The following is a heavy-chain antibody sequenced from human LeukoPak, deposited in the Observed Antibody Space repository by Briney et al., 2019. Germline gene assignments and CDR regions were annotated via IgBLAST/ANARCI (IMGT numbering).Heavy chain of an antibody. Sequence: GGSLRLSCAASGFTFSSYSMNWVRQAPGKGLEWVSSISSSSSYIYYADSVKGRFTISRDNAKNSLYLQMNSLRAEDTAVYYCARDHLRSPEPDAFDIWGQGTIVTVSS. J-gene: IGHJ3*02. CDR2: ISSSSSYI. D-gene: IGHD1-26*01. CDR1: GFTFSSYS. V-gene: IGHV3-21*01. CDR3: ARDHLRSPEPDAFDI.